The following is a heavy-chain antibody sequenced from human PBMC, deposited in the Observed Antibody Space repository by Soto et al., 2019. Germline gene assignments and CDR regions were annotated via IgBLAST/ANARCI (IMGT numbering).Heavy chain of an antibody. D-gene: IGHD1-26*01. CDR3: GGGGGRQPGLFDY. CDR1: GGSIGNYY. V-gene: IGHV4-59*12. Sequence: QVQLQASGPGLVKPSETLSLTCTVSGGSIGNYYWSWIRQPPGRGLEWIGYLYYSGSTNYNPSLKSRRHISEGPSKNHFPLKRSSATAADTAVYYCGGGGGRQPGLFDYWGQRTLVTVSS. J-gene: IGHJ4*02. CDR2: LYYSGST.